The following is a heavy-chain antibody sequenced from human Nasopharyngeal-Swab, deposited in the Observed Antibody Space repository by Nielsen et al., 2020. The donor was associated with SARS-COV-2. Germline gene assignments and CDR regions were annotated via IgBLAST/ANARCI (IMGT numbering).Heavy chain of an antibody. D-gene: IGHD6-6*01. CDR1: GYSLTSYW. V-gene: IGHV5-51*01. CDR2: IYPGDSDT. Sequence: KVSCKVSGYSLTSYWIPWVRQMPGKGLEWMGIIYPGDSDTRYSPSFQGQVTISADKSISTAYLQWSSLKASDTAMYYCAMLRQLADAFDIWGQETMVTVSS. CDR3: AMLRQLADAFDI. J-gene: IGHJ3*02.